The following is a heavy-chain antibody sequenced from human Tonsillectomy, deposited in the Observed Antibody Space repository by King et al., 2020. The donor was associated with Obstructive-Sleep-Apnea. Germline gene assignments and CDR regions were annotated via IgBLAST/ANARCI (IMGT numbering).Heavy chain of an antibody. V-gene: IGHV3-30*02. Sequence: VQLVESGGGVVQPGGSLRLSCAASGFTFSSFGMHWVRQTPGKGLEWVAFIRSDGSYDYCADSVKGRFTISRETSKNMQYLQMNSLRVEDTAVYYCAKAGIPYYYGNGYDFDYWGQGTLVTVSS. CDR2: IRSDGSYD. J-gene: IGHJ4*02. CDR1: GFTFSSFG. D-gene: IGHD3-10*01. CDR3: AKAGIPYYYGNGYDFDY.